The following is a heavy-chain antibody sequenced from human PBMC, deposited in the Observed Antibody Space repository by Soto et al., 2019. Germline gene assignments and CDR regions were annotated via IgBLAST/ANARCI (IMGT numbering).Heavy chain of an antibody. J-gene: IGHJ6*02. D-gene: IGHD6-19*01. Sequence: PGGSLRLSCAASGFTFSSYAMHWVRQAPGKGLEWVAVIWYEGSNKYYADTVKGRITISRDNSKNKLYLQMNSLRAEDTSVYYCARGSEAVAAYYYYGMDVWGQGTTVTVSS. V-gene: IGHV3-33*08. CDR3: ARGSEAVAAYYYYGMDV. CDR1: GFTFSSYA. CDR2: IWYEGSNK.